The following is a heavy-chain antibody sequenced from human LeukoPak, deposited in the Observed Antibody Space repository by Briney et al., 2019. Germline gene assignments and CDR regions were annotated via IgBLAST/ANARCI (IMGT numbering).Heavy chain of an antibody. CDR3: TRGRHTSSWYYFDY. CDR2: INQDGRER. V-gene: IGHV3-7*04. Sequence: PGGSLTLSCAASGFPFSDHWMSWVRQAPGKGLEWVATINQDGRERYFVDSVKGRFTISRDNAKNTLYLQMNSLRAEDTAVYYCTRGRHTSSWYYFDYWGQGTLVTVSS. J-gene: IGHJ4*02. D-gene: IGHD6-13*01. CDR1: GFPFSDHW.